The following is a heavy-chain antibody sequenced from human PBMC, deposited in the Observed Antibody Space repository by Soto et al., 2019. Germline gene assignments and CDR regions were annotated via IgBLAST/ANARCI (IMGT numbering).Heavy chain of an antibody. CDR2: ISYDGSNK. J-gene: IGHJ4*02. V-gene: IGHV3-30-3*01. Sequence: QVQLVESGGGVVQPGRSLRLSCAASGFTFSSYAMHWVRQAPGKGLDWVAVISYDGSNKYYADSVKGRFTISRDNSKNTLYQQMKRLRAEGTAVYYCARGPNSLTRFDYWGQGTLVTVSP. CDR1: GFTFSSYA. CDR3: ARGPNSLTRFDY. D-gene: IGHD1-26*01.